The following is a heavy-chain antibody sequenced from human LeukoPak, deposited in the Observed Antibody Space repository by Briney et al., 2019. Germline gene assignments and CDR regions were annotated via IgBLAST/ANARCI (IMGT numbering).Heavy chain of an antibody. J-gene: IGHJ4*02. CDR1: GFTFSDYY. D-gene: IGHD6-19*01. CDR3: ARDRGAVTDVFDY. CDR2: IRSSGTTI. V-gene: IGHV3-11*04. Sequence: GGSLRLSCVASGFTFSDYYMSWIRQAPGKGLEWGSYIRSSGTTIQYADSVKGRFTISRDNAKNSLYLQTNSLRAEDTAVYYCARDRGAVTDVFDYWGQGTLVTVSS.